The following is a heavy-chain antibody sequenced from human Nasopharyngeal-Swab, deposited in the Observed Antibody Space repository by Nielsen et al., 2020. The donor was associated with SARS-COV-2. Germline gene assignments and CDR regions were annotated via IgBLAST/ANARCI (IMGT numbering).Heavy chain of an antibody. CDR3: ATRRHGH. Sequence: VRQAPGKGLEWIGEIYHSGSTNYNPSLKSRVTISVDKSKNQFSLKLSSVTAADTAMYYCATRRHGHWGQGTLVTVSS. J-gene: IGHJ4*02. CDR2: IYHSGST. D-gene: IGHD3/OR15-3a*01. V-gene: IGHV4-4*02.